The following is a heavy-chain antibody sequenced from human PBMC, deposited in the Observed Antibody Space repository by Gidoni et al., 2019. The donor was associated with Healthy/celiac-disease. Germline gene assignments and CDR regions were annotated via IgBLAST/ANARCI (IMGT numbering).Heavy chain of an antibody. D-gene: IGHD5-18*01. CDR2: IYYSGST. Sequence: QLQLQESGQGLVKPSETLSLTCTVSGGSISSSRYYWGWIRQPQGKGLECSGSIYYSGSTYYKPSRKRIVTISVDTSKNQFSLKLSSVTAADTAVYYCARRIPLDEDYFDYWGQGTLVTVSS. J-gene: IGHJ4*02. V-gene: IGHV4-39*01. CDR1: GGSISSSRYY. CDR3: ARRIPLDEDYFDY.